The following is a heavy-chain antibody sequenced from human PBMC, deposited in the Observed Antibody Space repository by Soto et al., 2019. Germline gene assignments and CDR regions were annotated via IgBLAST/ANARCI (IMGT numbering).Heavy chain of an antibody. CDR3: AKMKGSLGYGLDYFDY. J-gene: IGHJ4*02. V-gene: IGHV3-23*01. Sequence: TGGSLRLSCAASGFTFSSYAMSWVRQAPGKGLEWVSAISGSGGSTYYADSVKGRFTISRDNSKNTLYLQMNSLRAEDTAVYYCAKMKGSLGYGLDYFDYWGQGTLVTVSS. D-gene: IGHD5-18*01. CDR1: GFTFSSYA. CDR2: ISGSGGST.